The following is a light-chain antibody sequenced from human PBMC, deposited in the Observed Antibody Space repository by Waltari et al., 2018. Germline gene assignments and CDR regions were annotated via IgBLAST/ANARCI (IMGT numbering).Light chain of an antibody. CDR1: SSNLGNND. CDR2: RSL. J-gene: IGLJ3*02. Sequence: QSVLTQPPSASGTPGQRVTFSCSGSSSNLGNNDVHWYQQLPGTAPKLPLYRSLQRPSGVPGRFSGSKSGTSAALAISGLRSEDEADYYCAAWDDSLTALMFGGGTKVTVL. CDR3: AAWDDSLTALM. V-gene: IGLV1-47*01.